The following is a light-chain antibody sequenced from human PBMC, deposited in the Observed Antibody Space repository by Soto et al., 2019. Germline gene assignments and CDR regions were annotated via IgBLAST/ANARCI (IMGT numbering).Light chain of an antibody. CDR3: QQYHSSPVT. J-gene: IGKJ1*01. V-gene: IGKV3-20*01. CDR1: QSVSSNY. Sequence: EIVLTQSPGTLSLSPGERATLSCRASQSVSSNYLAWYQQKPGQTPRLLIYGASDRATGIPDRFSGSGSGTDFTLTISRLEPEDFAVYYCQQYHSSPVTFGQGTKVDIK. CDR2: GAS.